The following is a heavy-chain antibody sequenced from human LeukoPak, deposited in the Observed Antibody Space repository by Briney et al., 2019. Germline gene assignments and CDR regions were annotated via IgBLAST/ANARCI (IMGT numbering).Heavy chain of an antibody. V-gene: IGHV3-21*04. CDR3: AKDSVYSSSWSSSDY. J-gene: IGHJ4*02. Sequence: GGSLRLSCAASGFTFSSYSMNWVRQAPGKGLEWVSSISSSSSYIYYADSVKGRFTISRDNAKNSLYLQMNSLRAEDTAVYYCAKDSVYSSSWSSSDYWGQGTLVTVSS. CDR2: ISSSSSYI. D-gene: IGHD6-13*01. CDR1: GFTFSSYS.